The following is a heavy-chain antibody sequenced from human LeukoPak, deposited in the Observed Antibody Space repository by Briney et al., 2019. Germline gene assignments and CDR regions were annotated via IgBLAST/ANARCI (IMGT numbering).Heavy chain of an antibody. V-gene: IGHV3-23*01. J-gene: IGHJ4*02. Sequence: GGSLRLSCAASGFTFSNYGLSWLRQAPGKGLEWVSGITGSGGSTYYADSVKGRFTISRDNSKNTLHLQVNSLRAEDTAIYYCARDERLLSFLKWGQGTLVTVSS. CDR3: ARDERLLSFLK. D-gene: IGHD3-3*01. CDR1: GFTFSNYG. CDR2: ITGSGGST.